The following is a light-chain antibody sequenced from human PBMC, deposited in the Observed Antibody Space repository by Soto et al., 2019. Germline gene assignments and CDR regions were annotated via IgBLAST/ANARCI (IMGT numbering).Light chain of an antibody. CDR1: SSNIGNNY. CDR3: GMWDSSLRLVV. V-gene: IGLV1-51*01. CDR2: DTI. J-gene: IGLJ2*01. Sequence: QSVLTQPPSVSAAPGQKVTISCSGSSSNIGNNYVSWYQQLPGTAPKLLIYDTIRRPSGIPDRVSGSKSGTSATLDITGLQTGDEADYYCGMWDSSLRLVVFGGGTKLTVL.